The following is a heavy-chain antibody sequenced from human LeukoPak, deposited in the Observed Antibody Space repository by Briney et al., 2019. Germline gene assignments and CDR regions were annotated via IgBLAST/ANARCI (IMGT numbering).Heavy chain of an antibody. V-gene: IGHV4-34*01. CDR2: INHSGST. CDR3: ARGGAMITFGGVIVMGFDY. D-gene: IGHD3-16*02. Sequence: SETLSLTCAVYGGSFSGYYWSWIRQPPGKGLEWIGEINHSGSTNYNPSLKSRVTISVDTSKNQFSLKLSSVTAADTAVYYCARGGAMITFGGVIVMGFDYWGQGTLVTVSS. J-gene: IGHJ4*02. CDR1: GGSFSGYY.